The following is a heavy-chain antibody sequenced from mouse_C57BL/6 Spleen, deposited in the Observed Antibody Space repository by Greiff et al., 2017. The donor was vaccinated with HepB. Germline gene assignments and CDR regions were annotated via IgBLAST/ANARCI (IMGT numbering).Heavy chain of an antibody. CDR3: AREKVYGGSYFDY. CDR1: GYAFSSYW. D-gene: IGHD1-1*02. J-gene: IGHJ2*01. CDR2: IYPGDGDT. V-gene: IGHV1-80*01. Sequence: QVQLQQSGAELVKPGASVKISCKASGYAFSSYWMNWVKQRPGKGLEWIGQIYPGDGDTNYNGKFKGKATLTADKSSSTAYMQLSSLTSEDSAVYFCAREKVYGGSYFDYWGQGTTLTVSS.